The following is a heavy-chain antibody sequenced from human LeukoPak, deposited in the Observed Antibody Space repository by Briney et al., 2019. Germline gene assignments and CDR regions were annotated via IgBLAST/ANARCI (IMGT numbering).Heavy chain of an antibody. CDR3: AKIGGSWTYYYYGMDV. CDR1: GFTFSSYG. CDR2: ISYDGSDK. J-gene: IGHJ6*02. Sequence: GGSLRLSCAASGFTFSSYGMHWVRQAPGKGLEWVAVISYDGSDKYYADSVKGRFTISRDNSKNTLYLQMNSLRVEDTAVYYCAKIGGSWTYYYYGMDVWGQGTTVTVSS. D-gene: IGHD6-25*01. V-gene: IGHV3-30*18.